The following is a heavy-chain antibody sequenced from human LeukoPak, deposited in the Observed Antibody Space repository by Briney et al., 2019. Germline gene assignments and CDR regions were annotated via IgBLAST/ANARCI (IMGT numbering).Heavy chain of an antibody. J-gene: IGHJ4*02. Sequence: GSLRLSCAASGFTFSSYWMSWVRQAPGKGLEWIGSIYHSGSTYYNPSLKSRVTISVDTSKNQFSLKLSSVTAADTAVYYCAGMGIEMATTYYFDYWGQGTLVTVSS. V-gene: IGHV4-38-2*01. CDR1: GFTFSSYW. CDR3: AGMGIEMATTYYFDY. D-gene: IGHD5-24*01. CDR2: IYHSGST.